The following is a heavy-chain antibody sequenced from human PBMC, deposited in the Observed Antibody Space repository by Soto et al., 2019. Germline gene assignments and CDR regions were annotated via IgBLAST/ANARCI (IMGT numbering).Heavy chain of an antibody. D-gene: IGHD2-2*01. J-gene: IGHJ6*02. CDR2: INHSGST. Sequence: PSETLSLTCNVSGGSISSGGYYWSWIRQPPGKGLEWIGEINHSGSTNYNPSLKSRVTISVDTSKNQFSLKLSSVTAADTAVYYCAREDIVVVPAARDYYYYGMDVWGQGTTVTVSS. V-gene: IGHV4-39*07. CDR3: AREDIVVVPAARDYYYYGMDV. CDR1: GGSISSGGYY.